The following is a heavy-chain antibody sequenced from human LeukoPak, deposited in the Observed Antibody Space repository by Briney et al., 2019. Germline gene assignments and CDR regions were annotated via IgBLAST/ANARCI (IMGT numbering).Heavy chain of an antibody. J-gene: IGHJ4*02. CDR1: GGSISSSSYY. Sequence: SETLSLTCTVSGGSISSSSYYWGWIRQPPGKGLEWIGSIYYSGSTYYNPSLKSRVTMSVDTSKNQFSLKLSSVTAADTAVYYCARDARLRLGESSYYFDYWGQGTLVTVSS. V-gene: IGHV4-39*07. D-gene: IGHD3-16*02. CDR2: IYYSGST. CDR3: ARDARLRLGESSYYFDY.